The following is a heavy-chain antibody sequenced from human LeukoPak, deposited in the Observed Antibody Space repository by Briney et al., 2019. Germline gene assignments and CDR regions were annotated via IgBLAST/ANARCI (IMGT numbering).Heavy chain of an antibody. Sequence: SETLSLTCAVSGGSISSSNWWSWVRQPPGKGLEWIGEIYHSGSTNYNPSLKSRVTISVDKSKNQFSLKLSSVTAADTAVYYCARGGLDYDILTGYYSRVAFDIWGQGTMVTVSS. V-gene: IGHV4-4*02. CDR2: IYHSGST. J-gene: IGHJ3*02. CDR3: ARGGLDYDILTGYYSRVAFDI. D-gene: IGHD3-9*01. CDR1: GGSISSSNW.